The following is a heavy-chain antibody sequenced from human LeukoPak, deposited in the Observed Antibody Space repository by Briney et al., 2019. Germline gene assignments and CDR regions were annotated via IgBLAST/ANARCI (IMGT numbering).Heavy chain of an antibody. J-gene: IGHJ5*02. CDR3: ARVNLEVAAADLSWFDP. D-gene: IGHD6-13*01. CDR2: ISSSGSTI. Sequence: GGSLRLSCAASGFTFSDYYMSWIRQAPGKGLEWVSYISSSGSTIYYADSVKGRFTISRDNAKNSLYLQMNSLGAEDTAVYYCARVNLEVAAADLSWFDPWGQGTLVTVSS. V-gene: IGHV3-11*01. CDR1: GFTFSDYY.